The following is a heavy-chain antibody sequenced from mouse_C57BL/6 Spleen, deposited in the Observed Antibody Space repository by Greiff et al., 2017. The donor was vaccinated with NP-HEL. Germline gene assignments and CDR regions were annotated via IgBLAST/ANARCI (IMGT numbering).Heavy chain of an antibody. V-gene: IGHV1-80*01. D-gene: IGHD1-1*01. CDR3: ARLTTVVATDYYAMDY. Sequence: QVQLQQSGAELVKPGASVKISCKASGYAFSSYWMNWVKQRPGKGLEWIGQIYPGDGDTNYNGKFKGKATLTADKSSSTAYMQLSSLTSEDSAVYFCARLTTVVATDYYAMDYWGQGTSVTVSS. CDR1: GYAFSSYW. J-gene: IGHJ4*01. CDR2: IYPGDGDT.